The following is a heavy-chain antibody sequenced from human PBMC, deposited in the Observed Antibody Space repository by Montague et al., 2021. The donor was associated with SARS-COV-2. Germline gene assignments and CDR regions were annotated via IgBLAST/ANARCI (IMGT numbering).Heavy chain of an antibody. Sequence: VKPTQTLTLTCTFSGFSLSTSSMCVSWIRQPPGNALEWLARIELDYDKYYSTSLKTRLTISKDTSKNQVVLTMTNMDPVDTATYYCARTYYDILTGRDYGMDVWGQGTTVTVSS. CDR1: GFSLSTSSMC. J-gene: IGHJ6*02. CDR3: ARTYYDILTGRDYGMDV. D-gene: IGHD3-9*01. V-gene: IGHV2-70*11. CDR2: IELDYDK.